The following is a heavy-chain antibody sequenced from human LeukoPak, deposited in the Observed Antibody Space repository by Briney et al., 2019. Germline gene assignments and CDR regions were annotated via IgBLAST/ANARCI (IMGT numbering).Heavy chain of an antibody. V-gene: IGHV3-23*01. J-gene: IGHJ4*02. Sequence: PGGSLRLSCADSGFTFSNYAMTWVRQAPGEGLEWVSAISGSGDITYYADSVKGRFTISRDNSKNTLYLQMNSLRAEDTAVYYCARAPWVGAVPYFDYWGQGSMVTVSS. CDR2: ISGSGDIT. CDR1: GFTFSNYA. D-gene: IGHD1-26*01. CDR3: ARAPWVGAVPYFDY.